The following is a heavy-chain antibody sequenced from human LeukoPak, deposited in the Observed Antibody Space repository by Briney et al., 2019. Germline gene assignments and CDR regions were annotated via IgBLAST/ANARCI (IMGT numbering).Heavy chain of an antibody. CDR1: GYSFTNFW. CDR2: IYPGDSDI. D-gene: IGHD6-25*01. V-gene: IGHV5-51*01. CDR3: ARYTSSGSDY. J-gene: IGHJ4*02. Sequence: RGESLKISCKGSGYSFTNFWIGWVRQMPGKGLEWMGIIYPGDSDIRYSPSFQGQVTISADKSINTAYLQWSSLRASDTAMYYCARYTSSGSDYWGQGTPVTVSS.